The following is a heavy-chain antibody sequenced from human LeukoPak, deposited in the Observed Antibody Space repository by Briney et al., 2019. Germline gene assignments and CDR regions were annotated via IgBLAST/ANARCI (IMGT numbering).Heavy chain of an antibody. CDR2: ISGSGGST. D-gene: IGHD3-22*01. CDR3: AKEGYDSSGYYYFDY. J-gene: IGHJ4*02. Sequence: GGSLRLSCAASGFTFSSYAMSWVRQAPGKGLEWVSAISGSGGSTYYADSVKGRFTISRDNSKNTLYLQMNSLRAEDTAVYYCAKEGYDSSGYYYFDYWGQGTLVTVPS. V-gene: IGHV3-23*01. CDR1: GFTFSSYA.